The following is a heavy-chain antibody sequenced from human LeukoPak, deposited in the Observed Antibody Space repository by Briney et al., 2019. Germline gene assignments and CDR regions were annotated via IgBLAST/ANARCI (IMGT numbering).Heavy chain of an antibody. CDR2: LYPGDSDT. Sequence: GESLKISCKGSGYNFTSYWIGWVRQMPGKGLEWMGILYPGDSDTRYSPSFQGQVTISADKSISTAYLQWSSLKASDTAMYYCARTYSGSYYDLTFDIWGQGTMVTVSS. D-gene: IGHD1-26*01. CDR1: GYNFTSYW. J-gene: IGHJ3*02. V-gene: IGHV5-51*01. CDR3: ARTYSGSYYDLTFDI.